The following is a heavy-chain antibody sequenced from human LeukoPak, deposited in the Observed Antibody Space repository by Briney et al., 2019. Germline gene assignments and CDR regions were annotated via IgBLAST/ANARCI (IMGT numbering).Heavy chain of an antibody. CDR3: ARGSCSGGNCYFDY. J-gene: IGHJ4*02. CDR2: IYYSEST. CDR1: GGSISSYY. D-gene: IGHD2-15*01. V-gene: IGHV4-59*01. Sequence: SETLSLTCTVSGGSISSYYWSWIRQPPGKGLEWIGYIYYSESTNYNPSLKSRVTISVDTSKNQFSLKVSSVTAADTAVYYCARGSCSGGNCYFDYWGQGTLVTVSS.